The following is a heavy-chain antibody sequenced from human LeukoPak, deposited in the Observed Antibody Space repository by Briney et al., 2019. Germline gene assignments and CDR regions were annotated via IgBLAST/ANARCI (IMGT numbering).Heavy chain of an antibody. CDR1: GFTVSSNY. V-gene: IGHV3-53*01. CDR3: AKGSYYDSSGSFYFDY. Sequence: GGSLRLSCAASGFTVSSNYMSWVRQAPGKGLEWVSVIYSGGSTYYADSVKGRFTISRDNSKNTLYVQVNSLGTEDTAAYYCAKGSYYDSSGSFYFDYWGQGTLVTVSS. CDR2: IYSGGST. D-gene: IGHD3-22*01. J-gene: IGHJ4*02.